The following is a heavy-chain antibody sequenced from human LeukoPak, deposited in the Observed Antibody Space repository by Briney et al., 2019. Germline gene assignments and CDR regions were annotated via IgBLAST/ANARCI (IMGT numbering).Heavy chain of an antibody. CDR1: GFTFSTFA. CDR2: ITGSGPYM. Sequence: GGSLRPSCAASGFTFSTFAMRWVRLSPGKGLEWVSSITGSGPYMLYADSVKHRFTISRDNTKNLLYLEMNSLRAEDTAMYFCVRDVGAVRGEVYFDYWGQGTLVFVSS. CDR3: VRDVGAVRGEVYFDY. V-gene: IGHV3-21*06. J-gene: IGHJ4*02. D-gene: IGHD3-10*01.